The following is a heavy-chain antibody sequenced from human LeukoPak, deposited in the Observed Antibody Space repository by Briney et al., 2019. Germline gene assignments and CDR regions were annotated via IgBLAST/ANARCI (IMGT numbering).Heavy chain of an antibody. CDR1: GYXFTSYG. V-gene: IGHV1-18*01. CDR2: ISAYNGNT. CDR3: ARDRSKKTIAAAAHELDY. J-gene: IGHJ4*02. D-gene: IGHD6-13*01. Sequence: ASVKVSCKASGYXFTSYGISWVRQAPGQGLEWMGWISAYNGNTNYAQKLQGRVTMTTDTSTSTAYMELRSLRSDDTAVYYCARDRSKKTIAAAAHELDYWGQGTLVTVSS.